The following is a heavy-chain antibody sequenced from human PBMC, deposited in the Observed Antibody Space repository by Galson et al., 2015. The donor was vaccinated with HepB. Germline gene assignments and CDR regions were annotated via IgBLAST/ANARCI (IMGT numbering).Heavy chain of an antibody. CDR1: GFTFSSYA. D-gene: IGHD6-6*01. CDR3: AAFVSSLDL. Sequence: SLRLSCAASGFTFSSYAMHWVRQAPGKGLEWVAVISYDGSNKYYADSVKGRFTISRDNSKNTLYLQMNSLRAEDTAVYYCAAFVSSLDLWGRGTLVTVSS. V-gene: IGHV3-30-3*01. CDR2: ISYDGSNK. J-gene: IGHJ2*01.